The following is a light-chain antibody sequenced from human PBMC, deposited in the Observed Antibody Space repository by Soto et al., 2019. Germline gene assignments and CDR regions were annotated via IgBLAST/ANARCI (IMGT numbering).Light chain of an antibody. CDR3: SSYTSSATLI. CDR2: EFT. J-gene: IGLJ2*01. Sequence: QSALTQPASVSGSLGQSITISCSGSSRDVGGYDYVSWYQQFPGKAPKLIIYEFTHRPSGVSYRFSASKSGNTASLTISGLQAEDEADYYCSSYTSSATLIFGGGTQLTVL. CDR1: SRDVGGYDY. V-gene: IGLV2-14*01.